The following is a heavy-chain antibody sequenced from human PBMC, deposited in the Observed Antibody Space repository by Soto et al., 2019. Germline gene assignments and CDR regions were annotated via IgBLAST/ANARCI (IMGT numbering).Heavy chain of an antibody. CDR2: IIPIFGTA. CDR1: GGTFSSYA. D-gene: IGHD1-20*01. Sequence: QVQLVQSGAEVKKPGSSVKVSCKASGGTFSSYAISWVRQAPGQGLEWMGGIIPIFGTANYAQKFQGRVTITADESTSTAYMELSSLRSEDTAVYYCARGGRITPQYARSPTSAATESPNDAFDIWGQGTMVTVSS. CDR3: ARGGRITPQYARSPTSAATESPNDAFDI. V-gene: IGHV1-69*01. J-gene: IGHJ3*02.